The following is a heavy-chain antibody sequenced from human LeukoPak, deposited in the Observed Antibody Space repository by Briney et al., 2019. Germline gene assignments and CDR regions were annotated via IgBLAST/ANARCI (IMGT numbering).Heavy chain of an antibody. CDR2: IIPIFGTA. J-gene: IGHJ1*01. Sequence: SVRVSCKASGGAFSSYAISWVRQAPGQGLEWMGRIIPIFGTANYAQKFQGRVTITTDESTSTAYMELSSLRSEDTAVYYCASVDSRKYFQHWGQGTLVTVSS. D-gene: IGHD3-22*01. CDR3: ASVDSRKYFQH. V-gene: IGHV1-69*05. CDR1: GGAFSSYA.